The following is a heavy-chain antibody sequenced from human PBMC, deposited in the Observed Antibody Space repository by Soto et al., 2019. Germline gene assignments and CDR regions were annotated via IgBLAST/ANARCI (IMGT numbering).Heavy chain of an antibody. CDR2: ISAYNGNT. J-gene: IGHJ4*02. Sequence: QVKLVQSGTEVKKPGASMKVSCKASGYSFATSGISWVRQAPGQVLEWMGWISAYNGNTNYDQKLQDRIIMTTDTSTSTAYLELRSLRSDDTAVYYCARAGQYYDSSGYADWGQGTLVTVSS. V-gene: IGHV1-18*01. CDR1: GYSFATSG. D-gene: IGHD3-22*01. CDR3: ARAGQYYDSSGYAD.